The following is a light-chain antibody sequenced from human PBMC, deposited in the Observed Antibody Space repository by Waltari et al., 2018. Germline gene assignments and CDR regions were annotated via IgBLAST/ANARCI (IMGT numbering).Light chain of an antibody. CDR1: QGINTY. Sequence: AIRMTQSPSSFSASTGDRVTMTCRASQGINTYVAWYQQKPGKAPNLLIYAASTLQSGVPSRFSGCGSGTDFTLTISCLQSEDFATYYCQQYYNYPYTFGQGTKVEIK. V-gene: IGKV1-8*01. CDR2: AAS. J-gene: IGKJ2*01. CDR3: QQYYNYPYT.